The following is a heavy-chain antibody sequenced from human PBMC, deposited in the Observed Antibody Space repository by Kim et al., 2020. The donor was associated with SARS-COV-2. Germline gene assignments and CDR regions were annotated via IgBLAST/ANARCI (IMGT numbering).Heavy chain of an antibody. CDR3: ARDPVGQDDDRAYPYYFD. CDR2: INIKNGDT. V-gene: IGHV1-18*01. CDR1: SDTFSTYD. Sequence: ASVKVSCKVSSDTFSTYDITWVRQAPGQGLEWMGWINIKNGDTQNAQNFQGRITMTTDTSTSTAYMELRSLTSDDAAVYYCARDPVGQDDDRAYPYYFD. D-gene: IGHD2-15*01. J-gene: IGHJ4*01.